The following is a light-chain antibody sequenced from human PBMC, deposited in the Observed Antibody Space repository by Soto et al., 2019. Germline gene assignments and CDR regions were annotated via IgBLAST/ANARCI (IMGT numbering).Light chain of an antibody. CDR2: GAS. CDR3: QQVNSYTLT. J-gene: IGKJ4*01. CDR1: QSVSSTY. Sequence: EIVFTRSPGTLSLSPEERGTLSFIASQSVSSTYLAWYQQKTGKAPRFFIYGASTRATGIPARFSGSGSGTEFTLTISSMKPEDFATYYCQQVNSYTLTFGGGTKVDIK. V-gene: IGKV3-20*01.